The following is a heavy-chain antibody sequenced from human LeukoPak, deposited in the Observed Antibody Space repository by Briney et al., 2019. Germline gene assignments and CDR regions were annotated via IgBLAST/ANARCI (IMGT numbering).Heavy chain of an antibody. D-gene: IGHD2-15*01. Sequence: GGSLRLSCAASGFTFSSYAMSWVRQAPGKGLEWVSAISGSGGSTYYADSVKGRFTISRDNSKNTLYLQMNSLRAEDTAVYYCAKGLRYCSGGSCPTPYYYYYGMDVRGQGTTVTVSS. CDR1: GFTFSSYA. CDR2: ISGSGGST. V-gene: IGHV3-23*01. CDR3: AKGLRYCSGGSCPTPYYYYYGMDV. J-gene: IGHJ6*02.